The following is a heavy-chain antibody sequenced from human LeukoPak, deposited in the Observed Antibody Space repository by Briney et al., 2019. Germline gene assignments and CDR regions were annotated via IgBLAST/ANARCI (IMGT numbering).Heavy chain of an antibody. CDR1: GFTFSGYY. V-gene: IGHV3-23*01. D-gene: IGHD3-10*01. J-gene: IGHJ4*02. CDR2: ISGSGGTT. CDR3: ARGGSVFAYFFDY. Sequence: GGSLRLSCAASGFTFSGYYMSWIRQAPGKGLEWVSAISGSGGTTYYADSVKGRFTISRDSSTNTLYLQLSSLRAEDTAIYYCARGGSVFAYFFDYWGQGTLVTVSS.